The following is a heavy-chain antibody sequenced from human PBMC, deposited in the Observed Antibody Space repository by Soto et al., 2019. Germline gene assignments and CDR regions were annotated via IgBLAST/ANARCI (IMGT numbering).Heavy chain of an antibody. D-gene: IGHD6-19*01. CDR1: KFSLSSYW. V-gene: IGHV3-7*01. CDR3: ARDADASGWYHYGMDV. Sequence: LRLSCAASKFSLSSYWMNWVRQVPGKGLEWVANIKQDGTEKYYVDSVKGRFIISRDNAKNSLYLQMNSLRAEDTAVYYCARDADASGWYHYGMDVWGQRTMVTVSS. CDR2: IKQDGTEK. J-gene: IGHJ6*02.